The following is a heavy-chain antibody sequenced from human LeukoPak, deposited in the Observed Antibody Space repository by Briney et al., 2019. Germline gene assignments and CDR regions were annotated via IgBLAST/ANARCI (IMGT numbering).Heavy chain of an antibody. V-gene: IGHV3-48*01. CDR3: ARRSEFGVLYYMDI. Sequence: GGPLRLSCVASGSTFSSYSMNWVRQAPGKGLEWVSYISGSSGTIYYADSVKGRFTISRDNAKNSLYLQMNSLRAEDTAVYYCARRSEFGVLYYMDIWGKGTTVTVSS. CDR2: ISGSSGTI. CDR1: GSTFSSYS. J-gene: IGHJ6*03. D-gene: IGHD3-16*01.